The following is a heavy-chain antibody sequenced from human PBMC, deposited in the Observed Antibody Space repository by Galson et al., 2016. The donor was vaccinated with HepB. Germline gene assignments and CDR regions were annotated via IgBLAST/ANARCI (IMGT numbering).Heavy chain of an antibody. CDR2: IYYSGNT. CDR3: ARLVRSMMIVNDAFDV. D-gene: IGHD3-22*01. V-gene: IGHV4-39*01. Sequence: SETLSLTCTVSGGSINSDCCYWGWIRQPPGKGLEWIGTIYYSGNTYYNPSLKSRVTISVDTSKNQFSLKLSSVTAADTAVYYCARLVRSMMIVNDAFDVWGQGTMVTVSS. CDR1: GGSINSDCCY. J-gene: IGHJ3*01.